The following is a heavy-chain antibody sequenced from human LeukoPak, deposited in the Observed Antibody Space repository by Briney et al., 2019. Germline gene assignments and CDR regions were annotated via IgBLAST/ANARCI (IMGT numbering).Heavy chain of an antibody. CDR2: IYTSGST. V-gene: IGHV4-4*07. CDR1: GGSISSYY. J-gene: IGHJ6*03. CDR3: AREPSYYYDYMDV. Sequence: SETLSLTCTVSGGSISSYYWCWIRHPAGPGLEWIWRIYTSGSTNYNPSLKSRVTMSVDTSKNQFSLKLSSVTAADTAVYYCAREPSYYYDYMDVWGKGTTVTVS.